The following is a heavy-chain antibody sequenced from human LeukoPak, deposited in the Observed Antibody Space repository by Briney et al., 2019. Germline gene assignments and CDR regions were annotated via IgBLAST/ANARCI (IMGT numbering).Heavy chain of an antibody. CDR2: MNPNSGNT. V-gene: IGHV1-8*01. CDR1: GYTFTSYD. Sequence: ASVTVSCKASGYTFTSYDINWVRQATGQGLEWMGWMNPNSGNTGHAQKFQGRVTMTRNTSISTAYMELSSLRSEDTAVYYCARPTTMVRGAPLGYWGQGTLVTVSS. D-gene: IGHD3-10*01. CDR3: ARPTTMVRGAPLGY. J-gene: IGHJ4*02.